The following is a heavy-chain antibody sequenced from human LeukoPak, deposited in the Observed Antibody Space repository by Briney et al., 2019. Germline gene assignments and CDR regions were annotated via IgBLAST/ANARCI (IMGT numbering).Heavy chain of an antibody. CDR1: GFTFSSYW. D-gene: IGHD4-17*01. J-gene: IGHJ4*02. CDR3: TRDGDYGDYPPDY. CDR2: IRSKAYGGTT. Sequence: GGSLRLSCATSGFTFSSYWMDWVRQAPGKGLEWVGFIRSKAYGGTTEYAASVKGRFTISRDDSKSIAYLQMNSLKTEDTAVYYRTRDGDYGDYPPDYWGQGTLVTVSS. V-gene: IGHV3-49*04.